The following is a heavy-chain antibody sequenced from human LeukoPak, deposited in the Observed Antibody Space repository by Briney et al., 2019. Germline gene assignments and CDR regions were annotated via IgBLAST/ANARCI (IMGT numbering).Heavy chain of an antibody. V-gene: IGHV3-21*01. Sequence: GGSLRLSCAASGFIFSSYSMNWVRHAPGKGLEWVSSISSTSTYIHYEDSLKGRLTISRDNARNSLYLQINSLRVEDTAVYYCARVQRGEMATFDYWGQGTLVTVSS. CDR3: ARVQRGEMATFDY. CDR2: ISSTSTYI. J-gene: IGHJ4*02. D-gene: IGHD5-24*01. CDR1: GFIFSSYS.